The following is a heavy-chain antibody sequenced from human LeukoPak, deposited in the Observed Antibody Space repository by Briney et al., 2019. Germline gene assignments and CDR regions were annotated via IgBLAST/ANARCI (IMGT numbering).Heavy chain of an antibody. Sequence: SGTLSLTCTVSGGSISSSSYYWGWIRQPPGKGLEWIGGIYYSGSTYYNPSLKSRVTISVDTSKNQFSLKLSSVTAADTAVYYCARVSSSWRYYYYMDVWGKGTTVTISS. CDR2: IYYSGST. V-gene: IGHV4-39*07. CDR3: ARVSSSWRYYYYMDV. CDR1: GGSISSSSYY. D-gene: IGHD6-13*01. J-gene: IGHJ6*03.